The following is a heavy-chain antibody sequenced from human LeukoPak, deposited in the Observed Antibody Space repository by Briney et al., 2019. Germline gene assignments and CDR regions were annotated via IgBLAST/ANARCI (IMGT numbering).Heavy chain of an antibody. J-gene: IGHJ4*02. V-gene: IGHV4-61*02. CDR2: IYTSGST. CDR1: GGSISSGSYY. Sequence: PSQTLSLTCTVSGGSISSGSYYWSWIRQPAGKRLEWIGRIYTSGSTNYNPSLKSRLNMSVDTSKNQFSLKLSSVTAADTAVYYCARHYYGSGSSFYYFDYWGQGTLVTVSS. CDR3: ARHYYGSGSSFYYFDY. D-gene: IGHD3-10*01.